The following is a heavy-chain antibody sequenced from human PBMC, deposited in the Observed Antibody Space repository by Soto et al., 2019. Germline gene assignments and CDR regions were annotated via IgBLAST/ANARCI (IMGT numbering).Heavy chain of an antibody. D-gene: IGHD3-16*01. V-gene: IGHV4-30-2*01. J-gene: IGHJ4*02. CDR1: GVSITTNGYS. CDR3: DTYPAFAKYYFDY. Sequence: SETLSLTCAVSGVSITTNGYSWSWIRQPPGKGLEWIGYIYPSGTIFYNPSLNSRVTISADTSNNQFSLKLTSVTAADTAVYFCDTYPAFAKYYFDYWGRGTLVTVSS. CDR2: IYPSGTI.